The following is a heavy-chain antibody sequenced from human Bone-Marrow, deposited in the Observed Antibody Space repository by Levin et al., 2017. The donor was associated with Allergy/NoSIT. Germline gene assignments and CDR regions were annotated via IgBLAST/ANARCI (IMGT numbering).Heavy chain of an antibody. CDR2: INPNSGGT. V-gene: IGHV1-2*06. Sequence: GESLKISCKASGYTFTGYYMHWVRQAPGQGLEWMGRINPNSGGTNYAQKFQGRVTMTRDTSISTAYMELSRLRSDDTAVYYCARQNALDDSDAFDIWGQGTMVTVSS. J-gene: IGHJ3*02. CDR3: ARQNALDDSDAFDI. D-gene: IGHD1-1*01. CDR1: GYTFTGYY.